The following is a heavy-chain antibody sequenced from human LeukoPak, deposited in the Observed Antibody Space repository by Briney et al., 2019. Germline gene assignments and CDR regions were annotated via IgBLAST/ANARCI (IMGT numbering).Heavy chain of an antibody. D-gene: IGHD2-2*01. CDR3: ARGDCSRTDCYPFDY. J-gene: IGHJ4*02. Sequence: PSETLSLTCSVSGGSMRSSNYYWGWIRQPPGKGLEWIATIHNSGNTYYSPSLKSRVTISADTSKNQFSLKLTSVTAADTAVYFCARGDCSRTDCYPFDYWGQGTLVTVSS. CDR1: GGSMRSSNYY. V-gene: IGHV4-39*01. CDR2: IHNSGNT.